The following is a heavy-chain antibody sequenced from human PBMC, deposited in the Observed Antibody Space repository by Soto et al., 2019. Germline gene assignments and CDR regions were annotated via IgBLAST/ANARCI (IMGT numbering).Heavy chain of an antibody. CDR3: ARLRADFWSGYSTQPIDY. Sequence: QLQLQESGPGLVKPSETLSLTCTVSGGSISSSSYYWGWIRQPPGKGLEWIGSIYYSGSTYYKPSLRSRVTISVDTSKNQFSLKLSSVTAADTAVYYCARLRADFWSGYSTQPIDYWGHGTLVTVSS. CDR1: GGSISSSSYY. D-gene: IGHD3-3*01. V-gene: IGHV4-39*01. CDR2: IYYSGST. J-gene: IGHJ4*01.